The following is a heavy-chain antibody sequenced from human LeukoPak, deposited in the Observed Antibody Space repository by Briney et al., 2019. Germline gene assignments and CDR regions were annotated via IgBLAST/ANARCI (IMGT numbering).Heavy chain of an antibody. Sequence: SETLSLTCTVSGGSISGSSYYWGWIRQPPGKGLEWIGSIYYSGSTNYNPSLKSRVTISVDTSKNQFSLKLSSVTAADTAVYYCAREDIAVAGFFDYWGQGTLVTVSS. CDR3: AREDIAVAGFFDY. CDR1: GGSISGSSYY. D-gene: IGHD6-19*01. J-gene: IGHJ4*02. V-gene: IGHV4-39*07. CDR2: IYYSGST.